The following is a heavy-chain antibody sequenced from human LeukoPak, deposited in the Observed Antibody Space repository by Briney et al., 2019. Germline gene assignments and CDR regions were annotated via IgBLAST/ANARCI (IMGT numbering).Heavy chain of an antibody. V-gene: IGHV4-31*03. Sequence: SETLSLTCTVSGGSITSGGSCWSWIRQHPGKGLEWVGYIYVSGSTYYNPSLKSRVTISVDTSKNQSSLKLGSVTAADTAVYYCARAGTANYYDSSGSPVPYFDYWGQGTLVTVSS. D-gene: IGHD3-22*01. CDR1: GGSITSGGSC. CDR2: IYVSGST. J-gene: IGHJ4*02. CDR3: ARAGTANYYDSSGSPVPYFDY.